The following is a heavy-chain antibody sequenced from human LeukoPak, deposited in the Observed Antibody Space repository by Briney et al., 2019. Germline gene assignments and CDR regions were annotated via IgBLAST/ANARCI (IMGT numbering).Heavy chain of an antibody. Sequence: GESRQISCKGSGYSFTSYWIGWVRQMPGKGLEWMGIIYPGDSDTRYSPSFQGQVTISADKSISTAYLQWSSLKASDTAMYYCARPHCGSTSCYGNWFDPWGQGTLVTASS. J-gene: IGHJ5*02. CDR3: ARPHCGSTSCYGNWFDP. D-gene: IGHD2-2*01. CDR1: GYSFTSYW. CDR2: IYPGDSDT. V-gene: IGHV5-51*01.